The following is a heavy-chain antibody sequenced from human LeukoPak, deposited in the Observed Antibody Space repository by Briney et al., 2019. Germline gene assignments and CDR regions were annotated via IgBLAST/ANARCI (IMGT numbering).Heavy chain of an antibody. CDR1: GFTFDDYT. Sequence: GGSLRLSCAASGFTFDDYTMHWVRPAPGKGLEWVSLISWDGGSTYYADSVKGRFTISRDNSKNSLYLQMNSLRTEDTALYYCARGGSYYEGAFDIWGQGTMVTVSS. J-gene: IGHJ3*02. CDR2: ISWDGGST. V-gene: IGHV3-43*01. CDR3: ARGGSYYEGAFDI. D-gene: IGHD1-26*01.